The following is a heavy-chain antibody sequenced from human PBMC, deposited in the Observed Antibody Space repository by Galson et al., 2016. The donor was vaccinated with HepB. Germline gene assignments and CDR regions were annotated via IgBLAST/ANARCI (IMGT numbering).Heavy chain of an antibody. V-gene: IGHV4-39*01. CDR2: IYYVGST. Sequence: GWVRQPPGKGLEWIGSIYYVGSTSYNPSLKSRVTMAIDMSKHQFSLVMRSVTAADTGVYYCATARYYDFLSGNYTFYYGMDVWGQGIMVTVSS. J-gene: IGHJ6*02. CDR3: ATARYYDFLSGNYTFYYGMDV. D-gene: IGHD3-3*01.